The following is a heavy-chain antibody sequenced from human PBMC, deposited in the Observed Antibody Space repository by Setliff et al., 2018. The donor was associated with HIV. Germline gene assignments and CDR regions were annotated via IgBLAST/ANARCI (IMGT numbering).Heavy chain of an antibody. V-gene: IGHV1-69*05. J-gene: IGHJ3*01. D-gene: IGHD1-26*01. CDR2: MMTIFSTT. CDR3: ATEGAGGSYQRASAPDV. CDR1: GGTFSSYA. Sequence: GASVKVSCKASGGTFSSYAISWVRQAPGQGLEWMGGMMTIFSTTNYARKFQGRVTITTDESTGTAYMELSNLRSEDTAVYYCATEGAGGSYQRASAPDVWGQGTMVTVSS.